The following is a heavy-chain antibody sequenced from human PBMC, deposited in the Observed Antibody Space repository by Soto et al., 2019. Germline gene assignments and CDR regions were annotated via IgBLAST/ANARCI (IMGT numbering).Heavy chain of an antibody. CDR1: GYTFANYY. D-gene: IGHD2-2*01. J-gene: IGHJ5*02. Sequence: QVQLVQSGAEVKKPGASVKVSCKASGYTFANYYINWVRQAPGQGLEWMGVINPSGGSARYTQKCQGRVTMTRDTYTSTVYMELSRLRSEDTAMYCWARDTRLGDCCTTSCYSGSWFDHWGQGTRVTVSS. CDR2: INPSGGSA. CDR3: ARDTRLGDCCTTSCYSGSWFDH. V-gene: IGHV1-46*03.